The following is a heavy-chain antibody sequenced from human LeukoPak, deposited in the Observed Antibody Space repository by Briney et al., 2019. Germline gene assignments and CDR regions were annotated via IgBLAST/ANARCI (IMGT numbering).Heavy chain of an antibody. CDR2: IHQHGNEK. CDR3: ATLNGPLFEY. D-gene: IGHD2-8*01. CDR1: GFTFDDYG. J-gene: IGHJ4*02. Sequence: GGSLRLSCAASGFTFDDYGMSWVRQAPGKGLEWVASIHQHGNEKYFVDSVRGRFTISRDNAKNSLYLQMSSLRAEDTAVYYCATLNGPLFEYWGQGTLVTVSS. V-gene: IGHV3-7*01.